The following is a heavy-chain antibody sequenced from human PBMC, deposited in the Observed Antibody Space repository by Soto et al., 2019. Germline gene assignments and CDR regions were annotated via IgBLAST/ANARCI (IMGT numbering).Heavy chain of an antibody. Sequence: ASVKVSCKASGYTFTSYYMNWVRQAPGQGLEWLGIINPSGGYTTSAQRFLGRVTMTSDTSTSTVHMELGSLTSEDTAVYYCARGGGIVVVTAPYDPWGQGALVTVSS. CDR3: ARGGGIVVVTAPYDP. CDR2: INPSGGYT. D-gene: IGHD2-21*02. V-gene: IGHV1-46*03. CDR1: GYTFTSYY. J-gene: IGHJ5*02.